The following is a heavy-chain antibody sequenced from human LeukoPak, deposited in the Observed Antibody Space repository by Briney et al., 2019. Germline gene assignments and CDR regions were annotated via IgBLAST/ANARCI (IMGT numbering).Heavy chain of an antibody. Sequence: SETLSLTCAVYGGSFGGYYWSWLRQPPGKGLEWIGEINDSGSSNYIPSLKSRVTISLDTSRNQFSLKLNSVTAADTAVYYCAKSNGYGLVDIWGQGTMVTVSS. V-gene: IGHV4-34*01. J-gene: IGHJ3*02. CDR2: INDSGSS. CDR3: AKSNGYGLVDI. CDR1: GGSFGGYY. D-gene: IGHD3-10*01.